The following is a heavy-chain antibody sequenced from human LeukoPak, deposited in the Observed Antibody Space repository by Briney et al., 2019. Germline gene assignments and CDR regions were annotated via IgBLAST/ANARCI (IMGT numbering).Heavy chain of an antibody. CDR3: ARDRYYDTSGFLDY. V-gene: IGHV3-20*04. CDR1: GFTFSSYA. Sequence: GGSLRLSCAASGFTFSSYAMSWVRQAPGKGLEWVSGINWNGDSTDYADSVKGRFTISRDNAKNSLYLQMNSLRAEDTAVYYCARDRYYDTSGFLDYWGRGTLVTVSS. D-gene: IGHD3-22*01. CDR2: INWNGDST. J-gene: IGHJ4*02.